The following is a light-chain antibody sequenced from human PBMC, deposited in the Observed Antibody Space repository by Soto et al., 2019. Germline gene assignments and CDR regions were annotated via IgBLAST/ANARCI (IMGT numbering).Light chain of an antibody. V-gene: IGKV1-27*01. CDR2: AAS. CDR3: QNLDSAAFT. J-gene: IGKJ3*01. CDR1: LDISNY. Sequence: IQMTQSPPSLSESVGDRVTITCRASLDISNYLAWYQQRPGKVPRLLIYAASTLQSGVPSRFSGSGSGTDFTLTISSLLPEDAATYYCQNLDSAAFTFGPGTKVDIK.